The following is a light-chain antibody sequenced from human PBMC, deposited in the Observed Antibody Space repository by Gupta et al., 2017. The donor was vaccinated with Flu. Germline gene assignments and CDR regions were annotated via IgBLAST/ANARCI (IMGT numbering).Light chain of an antibody. CDR1: KLGDKY. V-gene: IGLV3-1*01. CDR3: QAWDSGVVV. CDR2: HDA. Sequence: LTQPPSVSVFPVQTATITCSGNKLGDKYASWYQQKAGQPPILILYHDAKRPSGIPARFSGSNSGNTATLTVSETQVVDEADYYCQAWDSGVVVFGGGTKLTVL. J-gene: IGLJ2*01.